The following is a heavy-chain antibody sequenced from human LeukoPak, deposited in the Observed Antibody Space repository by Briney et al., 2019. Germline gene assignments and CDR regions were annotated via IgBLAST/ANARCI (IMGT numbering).Heavy chain of an antibody. CDR3: ANSIAARGVDY. Sequence: ASVKVSCKASGYTFTGYYMHWVRQAPGQGLEWMGWINPNSGGTNYVQKFQGRVTTTRDTSITTAYMELSRLRSDDTAVYYCANSIAARGVDYWGQGTLVTVSS. D-gene: IGHD6-6*01. V-gene: IGHV1-2*02. CDR2: INPNSGGT. CDR1: GYTFTGYY. J-gene: IGHJ4*02.